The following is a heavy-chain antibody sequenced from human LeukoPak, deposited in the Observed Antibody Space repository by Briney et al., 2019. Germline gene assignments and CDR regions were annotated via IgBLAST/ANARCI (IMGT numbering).Heavy chain of an antibody. V-gene: IGHV1-18*01. J-gene: IGHJ4*02. CDR1: GYTFTNYG. D-gene: IGHD5-24*01. CDR3: ARSDLGTITAGSFNY. CDR2: ISGYQGST. Sequence: ASVKVSCKASGYTFTNYGMTWVRQAPGKRLEWMGWISGYQGSTKYAQHFQGRVTMTIDTSTSTAYMDLRSLRSDDTAIYFCARSDLGTITAGSFNYWGQGALVAVSS.